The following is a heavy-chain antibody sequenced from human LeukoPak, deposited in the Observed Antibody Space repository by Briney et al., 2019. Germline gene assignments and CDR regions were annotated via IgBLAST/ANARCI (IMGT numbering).Heavy chain of an antibody. D-gene: IGHD1-26*01. Sequence: GGSLRLSCAASGFTFSSYSMNWVRQAPGKGLEWVSSISSGSSYIYYADSVKGRFTISRDNAKNSLYLQMNRLRAEDTAVYYCARDSSGRYSSFDYWGQGTLVTVSS. J-gene: IGHJ4*02. CDR2: ISSGSSYI. CDR3: ARDSSGRYSSFDY. V-gene: IGHV3-21*01. CDR1: GFTFSSYS.